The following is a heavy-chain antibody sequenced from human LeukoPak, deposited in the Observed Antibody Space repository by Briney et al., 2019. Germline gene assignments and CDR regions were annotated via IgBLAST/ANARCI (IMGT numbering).Heavy chain of an antibody. CDR1: GYTFTSYA. V-gene: IGHV1-3*01. Sequence: ASVKVSCKASGYTFTSYAMHWVRQAPGQRLEWMGWISAYNGNTNYAQMFQGRVIMTTDTSTNTAYMELRSLRADDTAMYYCARDPSYDSSGYPNWFDPWGQGTLVTVSS. D-gene: IGHD3-22*01. CDR2: ISAYNGNT. J-gene: IGHJ5*02. CDR3: ARDPSYDSSGYPNWFDP.